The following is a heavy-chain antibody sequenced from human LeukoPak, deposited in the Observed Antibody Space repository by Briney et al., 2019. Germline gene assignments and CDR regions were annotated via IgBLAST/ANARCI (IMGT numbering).Heavy chain of an antibody. CDR1: GFTFSSYS. CDR2: ISSSSSYI. CDR3: ARAPGPPSTATIFGVVIPEIAYMDV. Sequence: PGGSLRLSCAASGFTFSSYSMNWVRQAPGKGLEWVSSISSSSSYIYYADSVKGRFTISRDNAKNSLYLQMNSLRAEDTAVYYCARAPGPPSTATIFGVVIPEIAYMDVWGKGTTVTVSS. J-gene: IGHJ6*03. D-gene: IGHD3-3*01. V-gene: IGHV3-21*01.